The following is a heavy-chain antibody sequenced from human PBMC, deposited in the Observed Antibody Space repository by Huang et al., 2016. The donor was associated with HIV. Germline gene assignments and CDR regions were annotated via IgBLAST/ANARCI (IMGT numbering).Heavy chain of an antibody. J-gene: IGHJ3*02. CDR2: IYYSGST. D-gene: IGHD4-17*01. CDR1: GGSVRSGSYY. V-gene: IGHV4-61*01. CDR3: ARVDLLLGKYGDYEENAFDI. Sequence: QVQLQESGPGLVKPSETLSLTCTVSGGSVRSGSYYWSWIRQPPGKGLEWIGYIYYSGSTNYNPWLKRRVTISVDTSKNQFSLKLSSVTAADTAVYYCARVDLLLGKYGDYEENAFDIWGQGTMVTVSS.